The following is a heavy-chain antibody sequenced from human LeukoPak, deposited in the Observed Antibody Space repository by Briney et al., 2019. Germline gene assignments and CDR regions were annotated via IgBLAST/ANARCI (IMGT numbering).Heavy chain of an antibody. CDR3: ARMLHNNYYYSGSHYLRYFDS. CDR2: VYWDDDK. CDR1: GFSLTASGLS. J-gene: IGHJ4*02. Sequence: SGPTLVNPTQTLTLTCTFSGFSLTASGLSVAWIRQPPGKALEWLALVYWDDDKRYSPSLMSRLNISKDTSKKQVVLTMTNVDPVDTATYYCARMLHNNYYYSGSHYLRYFDSWGQGTLVTVSS. V-gene: IGHV2-5*02. D-gene: IGHD3-22*01.